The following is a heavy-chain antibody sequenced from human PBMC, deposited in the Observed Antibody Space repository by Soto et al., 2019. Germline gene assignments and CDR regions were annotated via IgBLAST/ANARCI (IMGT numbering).Heavy chain of an antibody. Sequence: QVQLVQSGAEVKKPGASVKVSCKASGYTFTSYGISWVRQAPGQGLEWMGWISAYNGNTNYAQKLQGRVTMTTDTSTNTAYMELRSLRSDDTAVYYCARAPPYCSSTSCSPKYYFDYWGQGTLVTVSS. J-gene: IGHJ4*02. D-gene: IGHD2-2*01. CDR2: ISAYNGNT. V-gene: IGHV1-18*01. CDR1: GYTFTSYG. CDR3: ARAPPYCSSTSCSPKYYFDY.